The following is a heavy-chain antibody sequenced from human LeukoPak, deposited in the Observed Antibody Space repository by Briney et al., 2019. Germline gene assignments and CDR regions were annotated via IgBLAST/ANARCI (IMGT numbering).Heavy chain of an antibody. J-gene: IGHJ4*02. CDR2: ISYDGSNK. CDR3: AKGVYYYGSGSDY. CDR1: GFTFSSYG. D-gene: IGHD3-10*01. V-gene: IGHV3-30*18. Sequence: GGSLRLSCAASGFTFSSYGMHWVRQAPGKGLEWVAVISYDGSNKYYVDSVKGRFTISRDNSKNTLYLQMNSLRAEDTAVYYCAKGVYYYGSGSDYWGQGTLVTVSS.